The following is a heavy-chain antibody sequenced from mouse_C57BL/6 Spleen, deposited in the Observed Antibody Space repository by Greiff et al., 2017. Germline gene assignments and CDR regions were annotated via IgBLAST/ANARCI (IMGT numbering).Heavy chain of an antibody. CDR1: GYSFTDYN. Sequence: VQLQQPGPELVKPGASVKISCKASGYSFTDYNMNWVKQSNGKSLEWIGVINPNYGTTSYNQKFKGKATLTVDQSSSTAYMQLNSLTSEDSAVYYCASAYYGSRYYCDYWGQGTTLTVSS. J-gene: IGHJ2*01. CDR2: INPNYGTT. V-gene: IGHV1-39*01. CDR3: ASAYYGSRYYCDY. D-gene: IGHD2-10*01.